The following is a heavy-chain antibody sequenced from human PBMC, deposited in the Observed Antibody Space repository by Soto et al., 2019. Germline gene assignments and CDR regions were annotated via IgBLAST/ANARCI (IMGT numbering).Heavy chain of an antibody. CDR1: GFTFSDYY. D-gene: IGHD2-2*01. CDR3: ASPLGYCSSTSCYVGAFDI. J-gene: IGHJ3*02. Sequence: GGSLRLSCAASGFTFSDYYMSLIRQAPGKGLEWVSYISSSGSTIYYADSVKGRFTISRDNAKNSLYLQMNSLRAEDTAVYYCASPLGYCSSTSCYVGAFDIWGQGTMVTVSS. CDR2: ISSSGSTI. V-gene: IGHV3-11*01.